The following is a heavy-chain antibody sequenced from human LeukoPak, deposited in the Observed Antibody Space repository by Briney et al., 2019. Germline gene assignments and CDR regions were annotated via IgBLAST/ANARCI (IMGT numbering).Heavy chain of an antibody. CDR3: ATRDADYEYYFDY. Sequence: GASVKVSCKASGGTFSRHAISWVRQAPGQGLEWMGGIIPNFGTPHLAQNFQDRVTITADESTTTVYMEMRSLTSEDTAIFHCATRDADYEYYFDYWGQGTLVTVSS. CDR1: GGTFSRHA. V-gene: IGHV1-69*13. D-gene: IGHD4-17*01. CDR2: IIPNFGTP. J-gene: IGHJ4*02.